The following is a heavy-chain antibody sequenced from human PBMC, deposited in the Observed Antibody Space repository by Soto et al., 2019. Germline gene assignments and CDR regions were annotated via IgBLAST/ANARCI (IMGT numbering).Heavy chain of an antibody. CDR2: IIPIFGTA. V-gene: IGHV1-69*13. CDR1: GGTFSSSA. J-gene: IGHJ4*02. D-gene: IGHD3-10*01. CDR3: AKDSRITMVRGVVIPPGY. Sequence: SVKVSCKASGGTFSSSAISWVRQAPGQGLEWMGGIIPIFGTANYAQKFQGRVTITADESKNTLYLQMNSLRAEDTAVYYCAKDSRITMVRGVVIPPGYWGQGTLVTVSS.